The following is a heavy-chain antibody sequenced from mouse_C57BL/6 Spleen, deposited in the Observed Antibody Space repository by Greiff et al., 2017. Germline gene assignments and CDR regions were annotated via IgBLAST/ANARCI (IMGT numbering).Heavy chain of an antibody. Sequence: QVQLKQPGAELVKPGASVKLSCKASGYTFTSYWMQWVKQRPGQGLEWIGEIDPSDSYTNYNQKFKGKATLTVDTSSSTAYMQLSSLTSEDSAVYYCATYDYRDFDYWGQGTTLTVSS. CDR1: GYTFTSYW. CDR2: IDPSDSYT. CDR3: ATYDYRDFDY. D-gene: IGHD2-4*01. V-gene: IGHV1-50*01. J-gene: IGHJ2*01.